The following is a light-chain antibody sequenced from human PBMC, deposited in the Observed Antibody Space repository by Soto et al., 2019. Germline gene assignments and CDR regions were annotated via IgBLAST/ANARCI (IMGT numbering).Light chain of an antibody. Sequence: QSALTQPPSAYGSPGQSVTISCTGTSSDVGGYNYVSWYQQHPGKAPKLMIYEVSKRPSGVPDRFSGSKSGNTASLTVSGLQAEDEEDYCCSSYADSNKLVFGGGTKLTV. V-gene: IGLV2-8*01. J-gene: IGLJ2*01. CDR3: SSYADSNKLV. CDR2: EVS. CDR1: SSDVGGYNY.